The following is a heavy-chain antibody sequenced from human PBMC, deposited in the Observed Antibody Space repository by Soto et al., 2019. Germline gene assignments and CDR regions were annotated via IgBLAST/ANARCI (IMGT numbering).Heavy chain of an antibody. CDR1: GDSVSSNSAA. CDR3: ARAPRAYNWNSLVYYYGMDV. CDR2: TYYRSKWYN. J-gene: IGHJ6*02. V-gene: IGHV6-1*01. D-gene: IGHD1-7*01. Sequence: SQTLSLTCAISGDSVSSNSAAWNWIRQSPSRGLEWLGRTYYRSKWYNDYAVSVKSRITINPDTSKNQFSLQLNSVTPEDTAVYYCARAPRAYNWNSLVYYYGMDVWGQGTTVTVSS.